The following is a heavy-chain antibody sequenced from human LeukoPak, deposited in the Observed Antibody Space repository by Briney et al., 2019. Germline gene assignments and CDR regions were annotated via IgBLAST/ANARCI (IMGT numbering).Heavy chain of an antibody. D-gene: IGHD3-10*01. CDR3: ARGRRYYYGSGGIEDY. CDR1: GGXFSGYY. CDR2: INHGGST. Sequence: SETLSLTCAVYGGXFSGYYWSWIRQPPGKGLEWLGEINHGGSTNYNPSLKSRVTISVDTSKNQFSLKLSSATAADTAVYYCARGRRYYYGSGGIEDYWGQGTLVTVSS. V-gene: IGHV4-34*01. J-gene: IGHJ4*02.